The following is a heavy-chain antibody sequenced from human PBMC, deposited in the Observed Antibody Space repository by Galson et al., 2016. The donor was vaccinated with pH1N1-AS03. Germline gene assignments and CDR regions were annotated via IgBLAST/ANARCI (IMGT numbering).Heavy chain of an antibody. D-gene: IGHD3-22*01. CDR3: AKQLDYDQRVLDAFHI. Sequence: QSGAEVKKPGESLKISCKGSGYSFTSYWIAWVRQMPGKGLELMGVIHPGDSDTRYSPSFQGQVSISADRSISTAYLQWSSLKASDTAMYYCAKQLDYDQRVLDAFHIWGQGTLLTVSS. J-gene: IGHJ3*02. V-gene: IGHV5-51*01. CDR1: GYSFTSYW. CDR2: IHPGDSDT.